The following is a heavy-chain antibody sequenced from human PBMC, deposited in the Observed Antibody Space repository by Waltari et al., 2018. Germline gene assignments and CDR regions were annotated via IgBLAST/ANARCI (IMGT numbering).Heavy chain of an antibody. CDR3: ARDPGGYDYNLYFRGLDV. J-gene: IGHJ6*02. CDR2: VIPVFGST. V-gene: IGHV1-69*14. CDR1: GDTFNNYA. Sequence: QVQLVQSGPEVQKPGSSVQVSCTASGDTFNNYAISWVRQAPGQGLEWMGRVIPVFGSTNILQKFQDRVTLTADTVTRTAYMDLGSLRSEDTAIYYCARDPGGYDYNLYFRGLDVWGQGTTVTVSS. D-gene: IGHD5-12*01.